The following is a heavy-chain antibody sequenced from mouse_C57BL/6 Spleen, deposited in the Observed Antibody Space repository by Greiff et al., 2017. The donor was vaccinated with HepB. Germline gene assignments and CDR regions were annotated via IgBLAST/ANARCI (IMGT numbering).Heavy chain of an antibody. CDR1: GYTFTDYY. Sequence: VQLKQSGPVLVKPGASVKMSCKASGYTFTDYYMNWVKQSHGKSLEWIGVINPYNGGTSYNQKFKGKATLTVDKSSSTAYMELNSLTSEDSAVYYCARGEFITTVVEGFDYWGQGTTLTVSS. J-gene: IGHJ2*01. CDR2: INPYNGGT. CDR3: ARGEFITTVVEGFDY. V-gene: IGHV1-19*01. D-gene: IGHD1-1*01.